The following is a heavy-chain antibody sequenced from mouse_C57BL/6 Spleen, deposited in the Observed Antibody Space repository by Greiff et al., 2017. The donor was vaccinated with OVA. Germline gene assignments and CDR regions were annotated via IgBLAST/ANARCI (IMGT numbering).Heavy chain of an antibody. V-gene: IGHV5-17*01. CDR3: ARLYDYDGGIFAY. Sequence: EVMLVESGGGLVKPGGSLKLSFAASGFTFSDYGMHWVRQAPEKGLEWVAYISSGSSTLYYADTVQGRFPIPRDNAKNTLFLQMTSLRSEDTAMYYCARLYDYDGGIFAYWGQGTLVTVSA. J-gene: IGHJ3*01. CDR1: GFTFSDYG. CDR2: ISSGSSTL. D-gene: IGHD2-4*01.